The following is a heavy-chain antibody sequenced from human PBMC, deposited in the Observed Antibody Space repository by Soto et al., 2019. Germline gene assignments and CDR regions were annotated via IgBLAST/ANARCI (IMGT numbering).Heavy chain of an antibody. D-gene: IGHD6-19*01. CDR3: ARSSQWLVGGLDY. J-gene: IGHJ4*02. Sequence: EVQLVESGGGLVQPGGSLRLSCAASGFTFSSYNMNWVRQAPGKGLEWVSYISSSSSTIYYADSVKGRFTISRDNAKNSLYLQMNSLRAEDTAVYYCARSSQWLVGGLDYWGQGPLVTVSS. V-gene: IGHV3-48*01. CDR2: ISSSSSTI. CDR1: GFTFSSYN.